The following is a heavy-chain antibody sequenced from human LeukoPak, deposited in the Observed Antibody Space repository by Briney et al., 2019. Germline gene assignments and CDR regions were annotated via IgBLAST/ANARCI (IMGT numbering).Heavy chain of an antibody. Sequence: PSETLSLTCTVSGGSISSGGDYWSWSRQHPGKGLEWIGYIYYSGSTYYNPSLKSRVTISVDTSKNQFSLKLSSVTAADTAVYYCARALRLGELSLPPFDYWSQETLVTVSS. CDR2: IYYSGST. D-gene: IGHD3-16*02. CDR3: ARALRLGELSLPPFDY. V-gene: IGHV4-31*03. CDR1: GGSISSGGDY. J-gene: IGHJ4*02.